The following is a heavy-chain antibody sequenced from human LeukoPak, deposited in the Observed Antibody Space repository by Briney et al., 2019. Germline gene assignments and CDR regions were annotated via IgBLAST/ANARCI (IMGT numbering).Heavy chain of an antibody. J-gene: IGHJ3*02. CDR3: APSITIFGVVEDAFDI. D-gene: IGHD3-3*01. Sequence: PGRSLRLSCAASGFTFSSYWMHWVRQAPGKGLVWVSRINTDGSSTSYADSVKGRFTISRDNAKNTLYLQMNSLRAEDTAVYYCAPSITIFGVVEDAFDIWGQGTMVTVSS. CDR1: GFTFSSYW. V-gene: IGHV3-74*01. CDR2: INTDGSST.